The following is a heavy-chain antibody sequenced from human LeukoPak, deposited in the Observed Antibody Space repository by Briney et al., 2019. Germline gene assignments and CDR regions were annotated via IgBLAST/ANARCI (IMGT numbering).Heavy chain of an antibody. J-gene: IGHJ4*02. CDR1: GFTFSNYN. Sequence: GGSLRLSCVASGFTFSNYNMNWVRQAPGKGLEWVSSISSSSSVIYYADSVKGRFTISKDNAKNSLYLQMNSLRAEDTAVYYCARGRMAVAGGYEYWGQGTLVTVSS. CDR3: ARGRMAVAGGYEY. V-gene: IGHV3-21*04. CDR2: ISSSSSVI. D-gene: IGHD6-19*01.